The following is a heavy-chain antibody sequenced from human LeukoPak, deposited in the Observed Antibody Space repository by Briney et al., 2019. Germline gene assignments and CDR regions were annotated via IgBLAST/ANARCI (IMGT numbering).Heavy chain of an antibody. D-gene: IGHD3-22*01. CDR1: GISFGSYW. Sequence: GGSLRLSCAASGISFGSYWVTWVRQAPGKGPEWVANIGQDGTETVYVGSVKGRFTISRDNARKLLFLQMNSLRADDTAVYYCAIPSSYDGSRYYHAYWGQGTLVSVSS. V-gene: IGHV3-7*01. J-gene: IGHJ4*02. CDR2: IGQDGTET. CDR3: AIPSSYDGSRYYHAY.